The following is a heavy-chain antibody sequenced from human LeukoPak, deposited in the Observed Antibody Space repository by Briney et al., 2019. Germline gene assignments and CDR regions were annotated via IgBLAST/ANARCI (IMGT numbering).Heavy chain of an antibody. V-gene: IGHV3-23*01. CDR1: GFTFSSYA. Sequence: GGSLRLSCAASGFTFSSYAMSWVRQAPGMGLEWVSAISGSGGSTYYADSVKGHFTISRDNSKNTLYLQMNSLRAEDTAVYYCAKDDHGGSGWRDYFDYWGQGTLVTVSS. D-gene: IGHD6-19*01. J-gene: IGHJ4*02. CDR3: AKDDHGGSGWRDYFDY. CDR2: ISGSGGST.